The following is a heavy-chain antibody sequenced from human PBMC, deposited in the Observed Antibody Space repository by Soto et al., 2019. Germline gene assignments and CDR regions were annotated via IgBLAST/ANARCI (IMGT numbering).Heavy chain of an antibody. CDR1: GFTFSSYA. CDR2: ISGSGDST. D-gene: IGHD6-19*01. Sequence: WGSLRLSCAASGFTFSSYAMSWVRQAPGKGLEWVSGISGSGDSTYYADSVKGRFTISRDNSKNTLYLQMNSLRAEDTAVYYCAKGVPGIAVAGTGYFQHWGQGT. CDR3: AKGVPGIAVAGTGYFQH. V-gene: IGHV3-23*01. J-gene: IGHJ1*01.